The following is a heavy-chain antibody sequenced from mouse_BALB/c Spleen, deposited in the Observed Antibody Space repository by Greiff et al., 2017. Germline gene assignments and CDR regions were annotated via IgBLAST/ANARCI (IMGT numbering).Heavy chain of an antibody. V-gene: IGHV1-87*01. CDR2: IYPGDGDT. J-gene: IGHJ2*01. D-gene: IGHD1-1*01. CDR1: GYTFTSYW. Sequence: VKLMESGAELARPGASVKLSCKASGYTFTSYWMQWVKQRPGQGLEWIGAIYPGDGDTRYTQKFKGKATLTADKSSSTAYMQLSSLASEDSAVYYCARSGSYYYGDFDYWGQGTTLTVSS. CDR3: ARSGSYYYGDFDY.